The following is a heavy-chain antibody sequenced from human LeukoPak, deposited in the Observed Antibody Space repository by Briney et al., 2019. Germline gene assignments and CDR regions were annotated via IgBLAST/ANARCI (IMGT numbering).Heavy chain of an antibody. V-gene: IGHV3-9*01. CDR2: ISWNSGSI. J-gene: IGHJ4*02. D-gene: IGHD7-27*01. Sequence: GGSLRLSCAASGFTFDDYAMHWVRQAPGKGLEWVSGISWNSGSIGYADSVKGRFTISRDNAKNSLYLQMTSLRAEDTALYYCAKASLPGDPGNSAYSGQATLATVSS. CDR3: AKASLPGDPGNSAY. CDR1: GFTFDDYA.